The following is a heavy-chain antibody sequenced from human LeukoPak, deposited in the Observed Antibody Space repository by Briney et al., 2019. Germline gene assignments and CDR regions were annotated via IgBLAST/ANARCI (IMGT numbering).Heavy chain of an antibody. CDR3: ARDRQYGMDV. CDR1: GFTFSSYW. V-gene: IGHV3-74*01. CDR2: SNTDGSTT. J-gene: IGHJ6*02. Sequence: GGSLRLSCAASGFTFSSYWMHWVRQAPGKGLVWVSRSNTDGSTTNYADSVKGRFTISRDNAKNTMYLQMNSLRGEDTAVYYCARDRQYGMDVWGQGTTVTVSS.